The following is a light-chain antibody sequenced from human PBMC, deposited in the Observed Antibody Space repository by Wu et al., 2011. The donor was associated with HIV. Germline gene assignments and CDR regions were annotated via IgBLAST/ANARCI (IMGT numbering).Light chain of an antibody. CDR1: RGVANY. CDR3: QQLSSFPLT. CDR2: AGS. V-gene: IGKV1-9*01. J-gene: IGKJ4*01. Sequence: DIQLTQSPASLSASVGDRVTFTCRASRGVANYLAWYQQQPGKPPRLLVYAGSTLQSGVPSRFSGSGSRTEFTLTISSLQPEDFAIYYCQQLSSFPLTFGGGTKVESK.